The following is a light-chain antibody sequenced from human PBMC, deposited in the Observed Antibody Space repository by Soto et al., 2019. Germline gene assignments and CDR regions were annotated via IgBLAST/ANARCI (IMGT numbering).Light chain of an antibody. Sequence: IRMPLYTPSLSATLGDRFTITCLASRSISDCLNWYKQKPGEAPELLIYAASTLQSGVPSRFSGSGSGTDFTLTISRLQPEDSAAYYCQQSHCIPLTFGGRTKVDVK. CDR1: RSISDC. CDR2: AAS. CDR3: QQSHCIPLT. V-gene: IGKV1-39*01. J-gene: IGKJ4*01.